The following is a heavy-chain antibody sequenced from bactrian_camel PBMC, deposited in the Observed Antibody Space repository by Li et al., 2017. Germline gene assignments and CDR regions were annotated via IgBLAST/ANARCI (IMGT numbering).Heavy chain of an antibody. CDR1: GFTFSNDY. J-gene: IGHJ4*01. V-gene: IGHV3S40*01. D-gene: IGHD7*01. CDR2: INSAGGT. Sequence: DVQLVESGGGLVHPGGSLRLSCAASGFTFSNDYMGRIRQAPGKELEWVSTINSAGGTYYADSVKGRFTISRDNAENRLYLQLNSLKIEDTAMYYCAAEPGRDIALVVGSVGVPDFTYKGQGTQVTVS.